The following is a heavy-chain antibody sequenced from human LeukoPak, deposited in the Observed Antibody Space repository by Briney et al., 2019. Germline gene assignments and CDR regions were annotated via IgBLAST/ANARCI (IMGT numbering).Heavy chain of an antibody. D-gene: IGHD2-15*01. CDR1: GFTFSDYY. V-gene: IGHV3-11*01. CDR3: ARHPSGENCSGGSCYSGYFDY. J-gene: IGHJ4*02. Sequence: GGSLRLSCAASGFTFSDYYMSWIRQAPGKGLEWVSYISSSGSTLYYADSVKGRFTISRDNAKNSLYLQMNSLRAEDTAVYYCARHPSGENCSGGSCYSGYFDYWGQGTLVTVSS. CDR2: ISSSGSTL.